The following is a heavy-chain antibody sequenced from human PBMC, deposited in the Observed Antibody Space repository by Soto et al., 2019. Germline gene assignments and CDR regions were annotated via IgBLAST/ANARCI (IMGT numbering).Heavy chain of an antibody. D-gene: IGHD6-13*01. V-gene: IGHV3-74*01. Sequence: EVQLVESGGGLVQPGGSLRLSCTASGFTFRNYWMHWVRQAPGKPLVWVSRVNSDGDTTYYADSVNSRFTISRDNAKNRPLLQINGLGPEKTGAYYCASNSACAEGYYSYGIVVWPKGTTVTVSS. J-gene: IGHJ6*04. CDR3: ASNSACAEGYYSYGIVV. CDR2: VNSDGDTT. CDR1: GFTFRNYW.